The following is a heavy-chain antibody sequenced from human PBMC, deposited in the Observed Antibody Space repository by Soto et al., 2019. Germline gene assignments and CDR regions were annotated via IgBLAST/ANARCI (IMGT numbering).Heavy chain of an antibody. D-gene: IGHD4-17*01. J-gene: IGHJ6*03. CDR1: GYTFTSYD. CDR3: ASDGGHHARYYYYMDV. Sequence: ASVKGSCKASGYTFTSYDINWLRQATGQGLEWMGWMNPNSGNTGYAQKFQGRVTMTRNTSISTAYMELSSLRSEDTAVYYCASDGGHHARYYYYMDVWGKGTTVTVSS. CDR2: MNPNSGNT. V-gene: IGHV1-8*01.